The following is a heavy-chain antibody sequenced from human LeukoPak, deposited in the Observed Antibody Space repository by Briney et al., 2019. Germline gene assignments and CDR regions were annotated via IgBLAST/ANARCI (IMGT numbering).Heavy chain of an antibody. Sequence: SETLSLTCDVYGGSFSGYYWRWIRQPAGKGLEWIGDINHSGRTNYNPSLKSRVTISVDTSKNQFSLKLNSVTAADTAVYYCARHYGPWGQGTLVTVSS. CDR1: GGSFSGYY. D-gene: IGHD3-16*01. V-gene: IGHV4-34*01. J-gene: IGHJ5*02. CDR3: ARHYGP. CDR2: INHSGRT.